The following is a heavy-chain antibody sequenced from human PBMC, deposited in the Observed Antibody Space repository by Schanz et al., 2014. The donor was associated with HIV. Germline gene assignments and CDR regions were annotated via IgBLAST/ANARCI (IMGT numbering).Heavy chain of an antibody. J-gene: IGHJ6*02. CDR1: GFTVSSYY. CDR2: INSDGNST. D-gene: IGHD3-3*01. CDR3: ARDYRFLQEYYYGMDV. V-gene: IGHV3-74*01. Sequence: EVQLVETGGGLIQPGGSLRLSCAASGFTVSSYYMSWVRQAPGQGLEWVSRINSDGNSTTYADYVKGRFTISRDNAKNTLYLQMDSLRAEDTAVYYCARDYRFLQEYYYGMDVWGQGTLVTVSS.